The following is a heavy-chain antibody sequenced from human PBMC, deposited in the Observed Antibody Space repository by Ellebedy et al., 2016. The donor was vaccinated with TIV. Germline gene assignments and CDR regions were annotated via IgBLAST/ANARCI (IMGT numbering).Heavy chain of an antibody. CDR1: GASISSGDYY. CDR2: TYYSGST. V-gene: IGHV4-30-4*01. CDR3: ARAVGYGDLHAFEI. J-gene: IGHJ3*02. D-gene: IGHD4-17*01. Sequence: LRLXXTVSGASISSGDYYWSWIRQPPGKGLEWIGYTYYSGSTKYYPSLKSRVTISVDTSKTHFSLKLSSVTAADTAVYFCARAVGYGDLHAFEIWGQGTMVTVSS.